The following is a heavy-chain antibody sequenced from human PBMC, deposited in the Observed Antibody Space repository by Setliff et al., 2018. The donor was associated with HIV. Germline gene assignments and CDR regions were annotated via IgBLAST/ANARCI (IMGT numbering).Heavy chain of an antibody. V-gene: IGHV3-11*04. CDR3: ARGLPYYDFWSGYSTGDAFDI. CDR2: ISDTGSTI. Sequence: PGGSLRLSCAASGFAFSDYYMSWVRQAPGKGLEWLSYISDTGSTIYYADSVRGRFTISRDNAKNSLYLQMNSLRAEETAVYYCARGLPYYDFWSGYSTGDAFDIWGQGTMVTVSS. CDR1: GFAFSDYY. J-gene: IGHJ3*02. D-gene: IGHD3-3*01.